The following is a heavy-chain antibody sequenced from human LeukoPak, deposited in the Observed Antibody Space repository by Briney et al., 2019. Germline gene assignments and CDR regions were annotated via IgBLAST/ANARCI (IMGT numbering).Heavy chain of an antibody. V-gene: IGHV3-30*04. CDR3: ARARSSYGYRDAFDI. D-gene: IGHD5-18*01. J-gene: IGHJ3*02. CDR2: ISYDGSSK. Sequence: GASVKVSCKASGYTFTNYYMHWVRQAPGKGLEWVAVISYDGSSKYYADSVKGRFTISRDNSKNTLYLQMNSLRAEDTAVYYCARARSSYGYRDAFDIWGQGTMVTVSS. CDR1: GYTFTNYY.